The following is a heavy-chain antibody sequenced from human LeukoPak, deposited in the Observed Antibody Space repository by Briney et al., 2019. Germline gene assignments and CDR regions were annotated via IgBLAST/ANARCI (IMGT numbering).Heavy chain of an antibody. D-gene: IGHD1-14*01. CDR2: INPSGGST. Sequence: ASVKVSCKASGCTFTSNYMHWVRQAPGQGLEWMGIINPSGGSTIYAQKFQGRVTMTRDTSTSTVYMELSSLRSEDTAVYYCAREGPGFDYWGQGTLVTVSS. CDR3: AREGPGFDY. V-gene: IGHV1-46*01. J-gene: IGHJ4*02. CDR1: GCTFTSNY.